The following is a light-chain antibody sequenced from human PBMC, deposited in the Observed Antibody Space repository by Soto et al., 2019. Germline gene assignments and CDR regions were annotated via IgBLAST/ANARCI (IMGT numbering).Light chain of an antibody. Sequence: EIVLTQSPGTLSLSPGERGTLSCRASQSVSSRSLAWYRHKPGQAPRLLIYDASNRATGTPDRFSGSGSGTDFTLTISRLEPEDFAVYYCQQYGTSPLTFRGGTKVEIK. J-gene: IGKJ4*01. V-gene: IGKV3-20*01. CDR2: DAS. CDR3: QQYGTSPLT. CDR1: QSVSSRS.